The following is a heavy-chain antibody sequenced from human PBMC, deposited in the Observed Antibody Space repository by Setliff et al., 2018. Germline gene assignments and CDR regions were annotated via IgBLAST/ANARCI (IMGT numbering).Heavy chain of an antibody. V-gene: IGHV4-4*07. CDR2: VYSDGDT. CDR1: GGLIYDHW. Sequence: KPSETLSLTRSVSGGLIYDHWWTWVRQPAGEEFQWIGRVYSDGDTEYNPSLKSRVTISVDTSNNQFSLHLTSVTAADTARYFCARERQGGFLEWSPLDPWGQGILVTVSS. D-gene: IGHD3-3*01. J-gene: IGHJ5*02. CDR3: ARERQGGFLEWSPLDP.